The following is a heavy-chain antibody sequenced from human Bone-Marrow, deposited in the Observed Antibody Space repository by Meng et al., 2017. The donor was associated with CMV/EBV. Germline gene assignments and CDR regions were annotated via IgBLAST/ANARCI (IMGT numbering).Heavy chain of an antibody. CDR3: ASGVGPTIEGDY. CDR1: GFTFSSYS. CDR2: ISYDGRNK. D-gene: IGHD1-26*01. V-gene: IGHV3-30*04. J-gene: IGHJ4*02. Sequence: GGSLRLSCAASGFTFSSYSMHWVRQAPGKGLEWVAVISYDGRNKYYPDSVKGRFTISRDNSKNTLYLQMNSPRADDTAVYYCASGVGPTIEGDYWGQGTLVTVSS.